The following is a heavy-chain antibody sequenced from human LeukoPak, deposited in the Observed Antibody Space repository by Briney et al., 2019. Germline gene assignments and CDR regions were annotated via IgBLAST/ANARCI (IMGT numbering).Heavy chain of an antibody. CDR2: IKSKTDGGTT. J-gene: IGHJ3*02. V-gene: IGHV3-15*01. CDR1: GFAFSNAW. Sequence: GGSLRLSCAASGFAFSNAWMSWVRQAPGKGLEWVGRIKSKTDGGTTDYAAPVKGRFTISRDDSKNTLYLQMNSLKTEDTAVYYCALYNWNDGNAFDIWGQGTMVTVSS. D-gene: IGHD1-1*01. CDR3: ALYNWNDGNAFDI.